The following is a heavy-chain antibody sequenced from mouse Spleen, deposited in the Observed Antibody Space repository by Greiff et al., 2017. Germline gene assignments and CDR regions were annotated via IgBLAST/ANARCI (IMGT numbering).Heavy chain of an antibody. CDR1: GYSFTSYY. V-gene: IGHV1-66*01. Sequence: VQLQQSGPELVKPGASVKISCKASGYSFTSYYIHWVKQRPGQGLEWIGWIYPGSGNTKYNEKFKGKATLTADTSSSTAYMQLSSLTSEDSAVYYCARDSSGYDAYWGQGTLVTVSA. J-gene: IGHJ3*01. CDR3: ARDSSGYDAY. CDR2: IYPGSGNT. D-gene: IGHD3-2*01.